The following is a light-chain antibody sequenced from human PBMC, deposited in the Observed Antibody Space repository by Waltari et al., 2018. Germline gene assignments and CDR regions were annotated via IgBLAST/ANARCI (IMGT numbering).Light chain of an antibody. CDR2: DAS. CDR3: QQFDNFPIT. Sequence: DIQMTQSPTSLSAFVGDRVTITCQASQDISNFLNWYQQKPGKAPKLLIYDASRLEAGVPSRFSGRGSGAEFTFTSNGLHPEDIETYYCQQFDNFPITFGQGTRLEIK. J-gene: IGKJ5*01. CDR1: QDISNF. V-gene: IGKV1-33*01.